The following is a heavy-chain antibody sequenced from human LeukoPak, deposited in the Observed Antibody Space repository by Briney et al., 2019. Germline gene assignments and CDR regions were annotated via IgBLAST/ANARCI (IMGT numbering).Heavy chain of an antibody. D-gene: IGHD3-10*01. CDR1: GYSISSGYY. Sequence: SETLSLTCTVSGYSISSGYYWGWIRQPPGKGLEWIGYIYYSGSTNYNPSLKSRVTISVDTSKNQFSLKLSSVTAADTAVYYCARALWFGELFLDYWGQGTLVTVSS. V-gene: IGHV4-61*01. CDR2: IYYSGST. J-gene: IGHJ4*02. CDR3: ARALWFGELFLDY.